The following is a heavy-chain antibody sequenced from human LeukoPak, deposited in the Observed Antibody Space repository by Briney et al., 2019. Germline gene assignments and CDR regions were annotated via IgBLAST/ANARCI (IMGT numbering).Heavy chain of an antibody. CDR1: GFTFSSYG. J-gene: IGHJ4*02. Sequence: GGSLRPSCAASGFTFSSYGMHWARQAPGKGLEWVGFIRSKAYGGTTEYAASVKGRFTISRDDSKSIAYLQMNSLKTEDTAVYYCTRDRRELLAFDYWGQGTLVTVSS. CDR2: IRSKAYGGTT. CDR3: TRDRRELLAFDY. D-gene: IGHD1-26*01. V-gene: IGHV3-49*04.